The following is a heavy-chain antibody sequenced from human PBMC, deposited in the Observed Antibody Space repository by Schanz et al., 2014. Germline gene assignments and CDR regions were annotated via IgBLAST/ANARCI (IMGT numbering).Heavy chain of an antibody. J-gene: IGHJ4*02. D-gene: IGHD6-19*01. V-gene: IGHV3-9*01. CDR2: ISWNSGTI. Sequence: EVQLLESGGGLVQPGGSLRLSCASSGFSFTTYAMHWVRQAPGKGLEWVSVISWNSGTIGYADSVKGRFTISRDNAKNSLYLQMNSLRAEDTALYYCAASSGWHPSTDYWGQGTLVTVSS. CDR1: GFSFTTYA. CDR3: AASSGWHPSTDY.